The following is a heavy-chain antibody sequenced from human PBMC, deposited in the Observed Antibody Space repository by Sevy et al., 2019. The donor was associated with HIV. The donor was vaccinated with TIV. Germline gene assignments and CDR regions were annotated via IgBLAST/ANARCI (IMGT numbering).Heavy chain of an antibody. CDR2: ISSSNNYI. V-gene: IGHV3-21*01. CDR3: ARALTEYSGSSKYYFDY. J-gene: IGHJ4*02. Sequence: GGSLRLSCAASGFTFSSYSMNWVRQAPGKGLEWVSSISSSNNYIYYADSLKGRFTISRDNAKNSLYLQMNSLRAEDTAVYYCARALTEYSGSSKYYFDYWGQGILVTVSS. D-gene: IGHD6-6*01. CDR1: GFTFSSYS.